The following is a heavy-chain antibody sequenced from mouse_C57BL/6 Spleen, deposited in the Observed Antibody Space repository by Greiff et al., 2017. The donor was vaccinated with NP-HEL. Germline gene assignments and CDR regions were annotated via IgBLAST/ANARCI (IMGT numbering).Heavy chain of an antibody. V-gene: IGHV1-69*01. CDR1: GYTFTSYW. CDR2: IDPSDSYT. J-gene: IGHJ2*01. CDR3: ARSGILDY. Sequence: VQLQQSGAELVMPGASVKLSCKASGYTFTSYWMHWVKQRPGQGLEWIGEIDPSDSYTNYNQKFKGKSTLTVDKSSSTAYMQLSSLTSEDSAVYYCARSGILDYWGQGTTLTVSS. D-gene: IGHD3-1*01.